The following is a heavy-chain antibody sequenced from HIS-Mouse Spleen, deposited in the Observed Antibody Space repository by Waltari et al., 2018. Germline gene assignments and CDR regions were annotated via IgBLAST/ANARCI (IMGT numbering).Heavy chain of an antibody. V-gene: IGHV4-59*01. J-gene: IGHJ3*02. CDR1: GGSISSYY. CDR2: YYSGST. Sequence: QVQLQESGPGLVKPSETLSLTCTVSGGSISSYYWSWIRQPPGKGLEWIGYYSGSTNYNPTLKSRVTIAVDTSKNQFSLKLSSVTAADTAVYYCARDGGPNDAFDIWGQGTMVTVSS. CDR3: ARDGGPNDAFDI.